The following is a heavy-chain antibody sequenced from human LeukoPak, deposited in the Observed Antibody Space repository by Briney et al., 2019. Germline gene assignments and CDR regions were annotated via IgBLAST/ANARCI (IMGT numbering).Heavy chain of an antibody. D-gene: IGHD5-24*01. CDR3: ARDAATIQDY. J-gene: IGHJ4*02. V-gene: IGHV3-21*01. CDR2: ISSSSSYI. CDR1: GFTFSSYS. Sequence: GGSLRLSCAASGFTFSSYSMNRVRQAPGKGLEWVSSISSSSSYIYYADSVKGRFTISRDNAKNSLYLQMNSLRAEDTAVYYCARDAATIQDYWGQGTLVTVSS.